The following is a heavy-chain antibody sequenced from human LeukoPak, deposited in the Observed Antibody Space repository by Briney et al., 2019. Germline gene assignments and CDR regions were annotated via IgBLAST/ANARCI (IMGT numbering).Heavy chain of an antibody. V-gene: IGHV3-9*01. Sequence: GRSLRLSCAASGFTFDDYAMHWVRQAPGKGLEWVSGISWNSGSIGYADSVKGRFTISRDNAKNSLYLQMNSLRAEDTAVYYCAGRARGYSSGWYYFDYWGQGTLVTVSS. CDR1: GFTFDDYA. CDR3: AGRARGYSSGWYYFDY. D-gene: IGHD6-19*01. CDR2: ISWNSGSI. J-gene: IGHJ4*02.